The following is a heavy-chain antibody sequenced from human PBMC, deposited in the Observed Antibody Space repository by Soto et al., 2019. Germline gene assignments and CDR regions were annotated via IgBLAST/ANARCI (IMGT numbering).Heavy chain of an antibody. J-gene: IGHJ3*02. CDR2: IIPILGIA. CDR3: ARDQDSSSWLGAFDI. Sequence: SVKVSCKASGGTFSSYTISWVRQAPGQGLEWMGRIIPILGIANYAQKFQGRVTITADKSTSTAYMELSSLRSEDTAVYYCARDQDSSSWLGAFDIWGQGTMVTVSS. D-gene: IGHD6-13*01. V-gene: IGHV1-69*04. CDR1: GGTFSSYT.